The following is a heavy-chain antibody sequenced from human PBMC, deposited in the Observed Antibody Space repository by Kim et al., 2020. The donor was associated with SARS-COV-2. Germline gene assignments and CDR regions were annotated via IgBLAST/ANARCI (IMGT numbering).Heavy chain of an antibody. CDR2: ISPYNGKI. D-gene: IGHD3-22*01. J-gene: IGHJ6*01. V-gene: IGHV1-18*04. CDR3: ARTYHYSSGYYQNDYYGLD. Sequence: ASVKVSCKASDYAFINYAINWVRQAPGQGLEWMGWISPYNGKIDYAQKFQGRVPMTTDRSTSTAHPELRSLISDDPAVYYCARTYHYSSGYYQNDYYGLD. CDR1: DYAFINYA.